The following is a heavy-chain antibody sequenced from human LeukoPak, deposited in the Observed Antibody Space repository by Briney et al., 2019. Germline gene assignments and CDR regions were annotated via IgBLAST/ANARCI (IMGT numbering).Heavy chain of an antibody. CDR2: INHSGST. Sequence: SETLSLTCAVYGGSFSGYYWSWIRQPPGKGPGWIGEINHSGSTNYNPSLKSRVTISVDTSKNQFSLKLSSVTAADTAVYYCARRKPPDGLLWFGELMGFDPWGQGTLVTVSS. V-gene: IGHV4-34*01. J-gene: IGHJ5*02. CDR3: ARRKPPDGLLWFGELMGFDP. D-gene: IGHD3-10*01. CDR1: GGSFSGYY.